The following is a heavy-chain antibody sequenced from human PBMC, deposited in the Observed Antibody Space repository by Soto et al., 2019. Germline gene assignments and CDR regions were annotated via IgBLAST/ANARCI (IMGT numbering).Heavy chain of an antibody. V-gene: IGHV1-46*03. Sequence: QVQLVQSGAEVKKPGASVKVSCKASGYTFTSYYMHWVRQAPGQGLEWMGIINPSGGSTSYAQKFQGRVTMTRDTSTSTVYMELSSLRSEDTAVYYCARGPASGDNYYYYYMDVWGKGTTVTVSS. D-gene: IGHD7-27*01. CDR1: GYTFTSYY. CDR3: ARGPASGDNYYYYYMDV. CDR2: INPSGGST. J-gene: IGHJ6*03.